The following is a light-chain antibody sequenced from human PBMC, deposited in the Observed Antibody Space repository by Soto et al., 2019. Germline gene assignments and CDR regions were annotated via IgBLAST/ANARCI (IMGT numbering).Light chain of an antibody. CDR1: LNVATN. Sequence: TVMTQSPATLSMSPGDRAALSCRASLNVATNMAWYQQKPGQAPRLLIYGASIRATGVPARFTGSGSGTEFTLTINKLQSEDFAVYYCHQYNTGLRTFGRGTRVEV. J-gene: IGKJ1*01. CDR2: GAS. V-gene: IGKV3-15*01. CDR3: HQYNTGLRT.